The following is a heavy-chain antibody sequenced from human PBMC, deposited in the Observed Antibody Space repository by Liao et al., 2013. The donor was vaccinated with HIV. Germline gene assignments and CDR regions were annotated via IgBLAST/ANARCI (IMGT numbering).Heavy chain of an antibody. Sequence: QVQLQESGPGLVKPSETLSLTCTVSGGSISSYYWSWIRQPAGKGLEWIGRIYSSGSANYNPSLKSRVTMSVDTSKNQFSLRLSSVTAADTALYFCAREPPYGDYLHDAFVXLGPNGRMVTVSS. V-gene: IGHV4-4*07. CDR1: GGSISSYY. J-gene: IGHJ3*02. CDR3: AREPPYGDYLHDAFVX. CDR2: IYSSGSA. D-gene: IGHD4-17*01.